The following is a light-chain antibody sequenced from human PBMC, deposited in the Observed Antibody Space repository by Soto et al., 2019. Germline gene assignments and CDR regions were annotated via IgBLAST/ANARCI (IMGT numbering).Light chain of an antibody. Sequence: EIVMTQSPATLSVSPGERATLSCRASQGIGSTLAWYQQKPGQTPRLLIYGASTRATGIPDRFSCSGSGTDFTLTINRLEPEDFAVYYCQQYGSSPLTFGGGTKVDIK. CDR1: QGIGST. CDR2: GAS. CDR3: QQYGSSPLT. V-gene: IGKV3-20*01. J-gene: IGKJ4*01.